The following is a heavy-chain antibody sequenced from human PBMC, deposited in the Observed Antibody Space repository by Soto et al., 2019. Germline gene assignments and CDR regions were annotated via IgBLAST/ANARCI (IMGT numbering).Heavy chain of an antibody. J-gene: IGHJ4*02. CDR2: IIPIFGTA. V-gene: IGHV1-69*13. CDR3: ARESPYWICGSCYFLPGIDY. Sequence: SVKVSCKASGGTFSSYAISWVRQAPGQGLEWMGGIIPIFGTANYAQKFQGRVTITADESTSTAYMELSSLRSEDTAVYYCARESPYWICGSCYFLPGIDYCGQVNLVTVSS. CDR1: GGTFSSYA. D-gene: IGHD2-15*01.